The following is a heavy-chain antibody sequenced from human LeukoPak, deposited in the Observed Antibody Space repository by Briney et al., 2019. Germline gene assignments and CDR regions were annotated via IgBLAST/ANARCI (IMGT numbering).Heavy chain of an antibody. Sequence: GGSLRLSCSASGFTFSSYAMHWVRQAPGKGLEWGAVISYDGSNKYYADSVKGRFTISRDKSKNTLYLQMNSLRAEDTAVYYCVVVVTAIHPGYWGQGNLVTVSS. CDR2: ISYDGSNK. CDR1: GFTFSSYA. V-gene: IGHV3-30*04. D-gene: IGHD2-21*02. J-gene: IGHJ4*02. CDR3: VVVVTAIHPGY.